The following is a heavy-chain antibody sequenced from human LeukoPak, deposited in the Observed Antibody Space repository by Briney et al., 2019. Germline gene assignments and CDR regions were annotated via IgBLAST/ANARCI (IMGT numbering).Heavy chain of an antibody. D-gene: IGHD2-21*02. CDR2: LSGSGGST. V-gene: IGHV3-23*01. CDR3: AKETPYCGGDCYPQGDYYYYMDV. J-gene: IGHJ6*03. Sequence: GGSLRLSCAASGFTFSSYAMSWVRQAPGKGLEWVSDLSGSGGSTYYADSVKGRFTISRDNSKNTLYLQMNSLRAEDTAVYYCAKETPYCGGDCYPQGDYYYYMDVWGKGTTVTVSS. CDR1: GFTFSSYA.